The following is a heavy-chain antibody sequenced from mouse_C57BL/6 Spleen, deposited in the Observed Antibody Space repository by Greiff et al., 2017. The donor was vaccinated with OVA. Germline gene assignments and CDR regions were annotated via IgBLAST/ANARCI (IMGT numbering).Heavy chain of an antibody. J-gene: IGHJ4*01. V-gene: IGHV1-69*01. Sequence: QVQLQQPGAELVMPGASVKLSCKASGYTFTSYWMHWVKQRPGQGLEWIGEIDPSDSYTNYNQKFKGKSTLTVDKSSSTAYMQLSSLTSEDSAVYYCARYDYYGSSYYAMDYWGQGTSVTVSS. CDR1: GYTFTSYW. D-gene: IGHD1-1*01. CDR3: ARYDYYGSSYYAMDY. CDR2: IDPSDSYT.